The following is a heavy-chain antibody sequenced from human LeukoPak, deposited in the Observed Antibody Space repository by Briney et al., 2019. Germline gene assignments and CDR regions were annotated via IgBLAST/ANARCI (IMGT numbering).Heavy chain of an antibody. V-gene: IGHV3-20*04. CDR3: ARDHSTGPMYYDFWSGYCSSYMDV. Sequence: GGSLRLSCAASGFTFDDYGMSWVRQAPGKGLEWVSGINWNGGSTGYADPVKGRFTISRDNAKNSLYLQMNSLRVEDTALYYCARDHSTGPMYYDFWSGYCSSYMDVWGKGTTVTVSS. J-gene: IGHJ6*03. CDR2: INWNGGST. D-gene: IGHD3-3*01. CDR1: GFTFDDYG.